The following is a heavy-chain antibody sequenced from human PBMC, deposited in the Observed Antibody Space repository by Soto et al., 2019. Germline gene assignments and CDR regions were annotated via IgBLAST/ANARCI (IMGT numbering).Heavy chain of an antibody. D-gene: IGHD3-16*01. V-gene: IGHV1-46*01. Sequence: ASVKVSCKASGYTFTSYYKHWERQAPGQGLEWMGIINPSGGSTSYAQKFQGRVTMTRDTSTSTVYMELSSLRSEDTAVYYCARGVMITFGGVGYFDYWGHGTLVTRSS. CDR2: INPSGGST. J-gene: IGHJ4*01. CDR1: GYTFTSYY. CDR3: ARGVMITFGGVGYFDY.